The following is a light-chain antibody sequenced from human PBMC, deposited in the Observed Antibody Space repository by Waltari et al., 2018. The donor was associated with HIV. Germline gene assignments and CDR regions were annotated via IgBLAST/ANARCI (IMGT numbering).Light chain of an antibody. CDR2: GAA. Sequence: DIVMTQSPAILSVSPGERVTLSCRASQGVGKNLAWYQQKVGQAPRLLIYGAATRAAEIPVRFSGSGSGTDFTRTIDSLQSEDFATYYCQQYNIRPRGNTFGQGTKLQIK. CDR3: QQYNIRPRGNT. V-gene: IGKV3-15*01. J-gene: IGKJ2*01. CDR1: QGVGKN.